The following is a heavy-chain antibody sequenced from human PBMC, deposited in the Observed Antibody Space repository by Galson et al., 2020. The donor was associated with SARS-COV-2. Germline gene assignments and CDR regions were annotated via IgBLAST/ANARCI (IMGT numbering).Heavy chain of an antibody. D-gene: IGHD3-10*01. CDR3: VQLVLSYYAMDV. CDR1: GGSFSSSSYY. Sequence: SETLSLTCSVSGGSFSSSSYYWGWIRQPPGKGLEWIGSINYSGSTYYYNPSLKSRVTISVDTSKSQFSLKLSSVTAADTAVYYCVQLVLSYYAMDVWGQGTTVTVSS. CDR2: INYSGSTY. J-gene: IGHJ6*02. V-gene: IGHV4-39*07.